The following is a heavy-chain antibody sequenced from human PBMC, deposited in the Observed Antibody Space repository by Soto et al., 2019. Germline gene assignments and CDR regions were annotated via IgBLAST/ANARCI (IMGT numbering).Heavy chain of an antibody. CDR3: ARDRTGGPFDY. J-gene: IGHJ4*02. Sequence: EVQLVESGGGLVQPGGSLRLSCAASGFTFTRYSMSWVRQAPGKGLEWISYITTSSGTIYYADSVKGRFTISRDNAKSSLFLQMNSLRAEDTAVYYCARDRTGGPFDYWGQGTLVTVSS. CDR2: ITTSSGTI. CDR1: GFTFTRYS. V-gene: IGHV3-48*01. D-gene: IGHD7-27*01.